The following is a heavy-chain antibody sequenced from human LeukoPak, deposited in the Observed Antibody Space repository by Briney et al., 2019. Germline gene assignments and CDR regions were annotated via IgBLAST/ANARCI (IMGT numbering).Heavy chain of an antibody. CDR1: GYTFTSYA. J-gene: IGHJ3*02. D-gene: IGHD3-22*01. V-gene: IGHV7-4-1*02. CDR3: ASHTPPRLEYYYDSSGYYSSRGAFDI. CDR2: INTNTGNP. Sequence: GASVKVSCKASGYTFTSYAMNWVRQAPGQGLEWMGWINTNTGNPTYAQGFTGRFVFSLDTSVSTAYLQISSLKAEDTAVYYCASHTPPRLEYYYDSSGYYSSRGAFDIWGQGTMVTVSS.